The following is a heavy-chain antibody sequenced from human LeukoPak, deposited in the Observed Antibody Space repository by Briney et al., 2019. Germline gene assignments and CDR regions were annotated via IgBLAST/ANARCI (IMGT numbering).Heavy chain of an antibody. D-gene: IGHD3-10*01. J-gene: IGHJ5*02. CDR3: ARITMVRGVPRFDP. CDR2: IYYSGST. CDR1: GGSIISSSYY. Sequence: SETLSLTCTVSGGSIISSSYYWGWIRQPPGKGLEWIGSIYYSGSTYYNPSLKSRVTISVDTSKNQFSLKLSSVTAADTAVYYCARITMVRGVPRFDPWGQGTLVTVSS. V-gene: IGHV4-39*01.